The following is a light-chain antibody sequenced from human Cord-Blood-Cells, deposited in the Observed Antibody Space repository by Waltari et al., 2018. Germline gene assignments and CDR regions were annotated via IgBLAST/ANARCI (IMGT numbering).Light chain of an antibody. CDR2: KDS. J-gene: IGLJ3*02. Sequence: SYELTQPPSVSVSPGQTARITCSGDALPTQYAYWYQQKPGQAPVLVIYKDSERPSGIPERFSGSSSGTTGTLTMSGVQAEDEADYYCQSADSSGTYWVFGGGTKLTVL. CDR3: QSADSSGTYWV. CDR1: ALPTQY. V-gene: IGLV3-25*03.